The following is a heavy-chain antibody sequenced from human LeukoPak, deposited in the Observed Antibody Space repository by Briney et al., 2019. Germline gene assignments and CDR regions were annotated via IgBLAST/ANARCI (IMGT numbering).Heavy chain of an antibody. Sequence: PGGSLRLSCAASGFTFSSYSMNWVRQAPGKGLEWVSYISSSSSTIYYADSVKGRFTISRDNAKNSLYLQMNSLRAEDTAVYYCARRSHYGSGSYYVDYWGQGTLVTVSS. CDR3: ARRSHYGSGSYYVDY. CDR2: ISSSSSTI. CDR1: GFTFSSYS. D-gene: IGHD3-10*01. V-gene: IGHV3-48*01. J-gene: IGHJ4*02.